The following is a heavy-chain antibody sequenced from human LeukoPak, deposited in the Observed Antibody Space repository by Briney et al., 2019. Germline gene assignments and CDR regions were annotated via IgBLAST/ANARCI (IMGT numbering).Heavy chain of an antibody. D-gene: IGHD6-13*01. V-gene: IGHV3-33*01. J-gene: IGHJ6*02. CDR2: VWSDGTNK. CDR1: GFTFSSYG. CDR3: ARDSSSWYKQWLSNGMDV. Sequence: GGSLRLSCAASGFTFSSYGMHWVRQTPGKGLEWVTIVWSDGTNKYYADSVKGRFTISRDNSKNTLYLQMNSLRAEDTAVYYCARDSSSWYKQWLSNGMDVWGQGTTVTVSS.